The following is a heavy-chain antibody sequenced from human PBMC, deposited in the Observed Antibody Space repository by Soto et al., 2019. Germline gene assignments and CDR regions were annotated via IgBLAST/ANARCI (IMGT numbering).Heavy chain of an antibody. CDR3: ARDIVVVAAATPGY. D-gene: IGHD2-15*01. J-gene: IGHJ4*02. V-gene: IGHV3-30-3*01. CDR2: ISYDGSNK. Sequence: QVQLVESGGGVVQPGRSLRLSCAASGFTFSSYAMHWVRQAPGKGLEWVAVISYDGSNKYYADSVKGRFTISRDNSKNTLYLQMNSLRAEDTAVYYCARDIVVVAAATPGYWGQGTLVTVSS. CDR1: GFTFSSYA.